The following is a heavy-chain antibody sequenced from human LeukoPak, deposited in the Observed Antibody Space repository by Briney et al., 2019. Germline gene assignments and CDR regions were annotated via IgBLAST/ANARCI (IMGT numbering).Heavy chain of an antibody. D-gene: IGHD3-22*01. J-gene: IGHJ4*02. V-gene: IGHV3-7*03. CDR2: IKQGGGEI. CDR1: GFTFSRYW. CDR3: ARDKGDYDTSGSLFVF. Sequence: GGSLRLSCVASGFTFSRYWMSWVRQVPRKGLEWVANIKQGGGEIYYVDSVRGRFTISRDNAKNSLYLQMNSLRAEDTAVYYCARDKGDYDTSGSLFVFGGQGTLVTVSS.